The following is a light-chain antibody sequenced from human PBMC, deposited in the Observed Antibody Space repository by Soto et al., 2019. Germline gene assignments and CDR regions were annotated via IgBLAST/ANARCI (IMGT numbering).Light chain of an antibody. V-gene: IGKV3-20*01. Sequence: EIVLTQSPGTLSLSPGERATLSCRASQSVSSSYLAWYQQKPGQAPRLLIYGASSRATGTPDRFSGSGSGTVFTFTISRLEPEDFAVYYCQQYGSSPPRLIFGGGTKVEIK. J-gene: IGKJ4*01. CDR2: GAS. CDR3: QQYGSSPPRLI. CDR1: QSVSSSY.